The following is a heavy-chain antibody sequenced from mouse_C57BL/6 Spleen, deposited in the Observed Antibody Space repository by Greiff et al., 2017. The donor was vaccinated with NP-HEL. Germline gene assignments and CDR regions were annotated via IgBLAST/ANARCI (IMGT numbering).Heavy chain of an antibody. CDR2: IDPSDSET. V-gene: IGHV1-52*01. CDR3: ARWGDYDPDAYYFDY. J-gene: IGHJ2*01. Sequence: QVQLQQPGAELVRPGSSVKLSCKASGYTFTSYWMHWVKQRPIQGLEWIGNIDPSDSETHYNQKFKDKATLTVDKSSSTAYMQLSSLTSEDSAVYYCARWGDYDPDAYYFDYWGQGTTLTVSS. D-gene: IGHD2-4*01. CDR1: GYTFTSYW.